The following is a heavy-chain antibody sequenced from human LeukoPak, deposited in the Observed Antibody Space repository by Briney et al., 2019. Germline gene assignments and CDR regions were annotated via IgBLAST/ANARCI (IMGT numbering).Heavy chain of an antibody. CDR1: GFTFSSYG. CDR2: IWYDGSNK. D-gene: IGHD6-19*01. J-gene: IGHJ4*02. CDR3: ARVSSGWHFDY. Sequence: GSLRLSCAASGFTFSSYGMHWVRQAPGKGLEWVAVIWYDGSNKYYADSVKGRFTISRDNSKNTLYLQMNSLRAEDTAVYYCARVSSGWHFDYWGQGTLVTVSS. V-gene: IGHV3-33*01.